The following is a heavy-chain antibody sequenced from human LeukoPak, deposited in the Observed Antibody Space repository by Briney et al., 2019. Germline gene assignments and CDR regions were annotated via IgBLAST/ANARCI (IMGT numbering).Heavy chain of an antibody. V-gene: IGHV3-74*01. CDR2: INSDGSST. CDR1: GFTFSSYW. Sequence: QPGGSLRLSCAASGFTFSSYWMHWVLQAQGKGLVWVSRINSDGSSTSYADSVKGRFTISRDNAKNTLYLQMNSLRAEDTAVYYCAREHVLLWFGETYNWCDPWGQGTLVTVSS. D-gene: IGHD3-10*01. CDR3: AREHVLLWFGETYNWCDP. J-gene: IGHJ5*02.